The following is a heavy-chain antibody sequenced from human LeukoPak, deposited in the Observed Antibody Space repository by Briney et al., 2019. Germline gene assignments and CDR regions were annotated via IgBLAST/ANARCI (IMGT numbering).Heavy chain of an antibody. J-gene: IGHJ4*02. CDR2: INAGNGNT. V-gene: IGHV1-3*03. CDR3: ARARGYCSGGSCVPAAYFDY. D-gene: IGHD2-15*01. Sequence: GASVEVSCKASGYTFTSYAMHWVRQAPGQRLEWMGWINAGNGNTKYSQDFQGRVTITRDTSASTAYMELSSLRSEDMAVYYCARARGYCSGGSCVPAAYFDYWGQGTLVTVSS. CDR1: GYTFTSYA.